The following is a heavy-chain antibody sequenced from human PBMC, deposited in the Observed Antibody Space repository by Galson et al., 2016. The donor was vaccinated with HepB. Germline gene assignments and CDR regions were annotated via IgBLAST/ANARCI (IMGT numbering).Heavy chain of an antibody. V-gene: IGHV3-21*01. J-gene: IGHJ6*03. Sequence: GSLRLSCAASGFTFSNYSLNWVRQAPGKGLEWVSSISSSSTYIYYADSVEGRFTISRDNAKNSLYLQMSSLRAEDTAVYYCAREGLRDGYNSLNYYSYYMDVWGKGTTVTVSS. CDR3: AREGLRDGYNSLNYYSYYMDV. CDR2: ISSSSTYI. D-gene: IGHD5-24*01. CDR1: GFTFSNYS.